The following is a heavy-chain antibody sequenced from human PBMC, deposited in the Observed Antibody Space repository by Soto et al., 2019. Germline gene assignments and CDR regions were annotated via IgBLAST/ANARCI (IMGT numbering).Heavy chain of an antibody. J-gene: IGHJ4*02. D-gene: IGHD1-7*01. CDR2: IYYSGST. Sequence: SETLSLTCTVSGGSISSGGYYWSWIRQHPGKGLEWIGYIYYSGSTYYNPSLKSRVTISVDTSKNQFSLKLSSVTAADTAVYYCARAKTDLTGTTRHFDYWGQGTLVTVSS. CDR3: ARAKTDLTGTTRHFDY. CDR1: GGSISSGGYY. V-gene: IGHV4-31*03.